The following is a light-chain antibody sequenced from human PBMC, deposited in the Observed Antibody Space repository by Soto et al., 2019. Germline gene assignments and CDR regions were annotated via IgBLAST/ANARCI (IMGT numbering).Light chain of an antibody. J-gene: IGKJ1*01. Sequence: TQFPGTLSASPGERVILSCRASQSVRGDLAWFQQKPGRSPRLLIYGTSTRASGVPDRFSGSGSGTDFPLTINSLQSEDFAVYFCQQCNNWPWTFGPGTTVE. CDR2: GTS. V-gene: IGKV3-15*01. CDR1: QSVRGD. CDR3: QQCNNWPWT.